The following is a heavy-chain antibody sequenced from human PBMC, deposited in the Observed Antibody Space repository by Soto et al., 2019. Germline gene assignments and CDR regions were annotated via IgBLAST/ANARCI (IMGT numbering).Heavy chain of an antibody. CDR3: ARGGYCSSTSCPRDGMDV. Sequence: EVQLVESGGGLVKPGGSLRLSCAASGFTFSSYSMNWVRQAPGKGLEWVSSISSSSSYIYYADSVKGRFTISRDNAKNSLYLQMNSLRAEDTAVYYCARGGYCSSTSCPRDGMDVWGQGTTVTVSS. J-gene: IGHJ6*02. D-gene: IGHD2-2*01. CDR2: ISSSSSYI. V-gene: IGHV3-21*01. CDR1: GFTFSSYS.